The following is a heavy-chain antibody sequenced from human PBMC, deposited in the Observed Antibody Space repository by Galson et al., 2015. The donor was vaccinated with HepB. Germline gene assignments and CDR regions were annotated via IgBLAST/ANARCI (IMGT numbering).Heavy chain of an antibody. V-gene: IGHV3-15*07. CDR3: TTGGGYCSSASCPYYYYYYMDV. J-gene: IGHJ6*03. D-gene: IGHD2-2*01. Sequence: SLRLSCAASGFSFSNAWMNWVRQAPGKGLEWVGSIKSKTDGGTTDDATPVKGRFTVSRDDSKNTLYLQMNSLKTEDTAVYYCTTGGGYCSSASCPYYYYYYMDVWGKGTTVTVSS. CDR2: IKSKTDGGTT. CDR1: GFSFSNAW.